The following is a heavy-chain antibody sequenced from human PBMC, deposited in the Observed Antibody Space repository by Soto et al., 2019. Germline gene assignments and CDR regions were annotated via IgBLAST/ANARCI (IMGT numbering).Heavy chain of an antibody. J-gene: IGHJ3*02. CDR2: IYYSGST. D-gene: IGHD4-17*01. CDR3: ARGTTGDAFDI. CDR1: GGYISSYY. V-gene: IGHV4-59*01. Sequence: PSETLSFTCTVSGGYISSYYWSWLRQPPGKGLEWIGYIYYSGSTNYNPSLKSRVTISVDTSKNQFSLKLSSVTAADTAVYYCARGTTGDAFDIWGQGTMVTVSS.